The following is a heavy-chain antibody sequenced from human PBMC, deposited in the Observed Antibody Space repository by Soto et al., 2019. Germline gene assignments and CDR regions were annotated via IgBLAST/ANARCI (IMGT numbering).Heavy chain of an antibody. V-gene: IGHV1-2*04. CDR2: INPNSGTT. CDR3: ARGFATLYFDL. CDR1: DYTFTAYF. D-gene: IGHD3-3*01. Sequence: QVQLVQSGAEVKKPGASVRVSCRASDYTFTAYFIHWVRQAPGQGLEWVGSINPNSGTTKYAQKFRGWVTVTADTSITTAYMELGRLRSDDTAVYYCARGFATLYFDLWGQGTLVTVSS. J-gene: IGHJ4*02.